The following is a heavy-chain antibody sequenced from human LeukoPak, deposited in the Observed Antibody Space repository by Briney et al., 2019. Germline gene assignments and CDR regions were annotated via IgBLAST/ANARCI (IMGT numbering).Heavy chain of an antibody. Sequence: GGSLRLSCAASGFSFSTYWMSWVRQAPGKGLEWVANIKQGGSEKYYVDSVKGRFTISRDNAKNSVYLQMNSLRAEDTAVYYCAFGAPAWLQQPWGQGPLVTVSS. V-gene: IGHV3-7*01. D-gene: IGHD3-10*01. CDR2: IKQGGSEK. CDR1: GFSFSTYW. J-gene: IGHJ5*02. CDR3: AFGAPAWLQQP.